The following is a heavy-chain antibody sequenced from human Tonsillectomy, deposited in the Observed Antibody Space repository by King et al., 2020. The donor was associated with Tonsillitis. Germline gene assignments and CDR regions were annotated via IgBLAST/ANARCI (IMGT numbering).Heavy chain of an antibody. V-gene: IGHV3-21*01. CDR2: ISSSSSYI. CDR1: GFTFSSYS. CDR3: ARDPAYYDMADDAFDI. D-gene: IGHD3-9*01. Sequence: QLVQSGGGLVKPGGSLRLSCAASGFTFSSYSMNWVRQAPGKGLEWVSSISSSSSYIYYADSVKGRFTISRDNAKNSLYLQMNSLRAEDTAVYYCARDPAYYDMADDAFDIWGQGTMVTVSS. J-gene: IGHJ3*02.